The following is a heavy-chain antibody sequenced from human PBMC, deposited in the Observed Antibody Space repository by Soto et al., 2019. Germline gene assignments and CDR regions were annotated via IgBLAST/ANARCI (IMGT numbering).Heavy chain of an antibody. CDR1: GGSISSGGYY. V-gene: IGHV4-31*03. CDR3: ARGRHDYGDDY. J-gene: IGHJ4*02. CDR2: IYYSGST. D-gene: IGHD4-17*01. Sequence: SETLSLTCTVSGGSISSGGYYWSWIRQHPGKGLEWIGYIYYSGSTYYNPSLKSRVTISVDTSKNQFSLKLSSVTAADTAVYYCARGRHDYGDDYWGQGTLVTVSS.